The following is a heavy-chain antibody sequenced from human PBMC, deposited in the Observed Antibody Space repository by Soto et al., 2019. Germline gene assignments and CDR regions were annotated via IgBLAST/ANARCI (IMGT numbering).Heavy chain of an antibody. Sequence: QVQLVQSGAEVQKPGSSVKVSCKASGGTFSSYTISWVRQAPGQGLEWMGRIIPILGIANYAQKFQGRVTITADKSTSTAYMELSSLRSEDTAVYYCASVIGGYYIDSAFDIWGQGTMVTVSS. D-gene: IGHD3-3*01. J-gene: IGHJ3*02. CDR3: ASVIGGYYIDSAFDI. CDR2: IIPILGIA. V-gene: IGHV1-69*02. CDR1: GGTFSSYT.